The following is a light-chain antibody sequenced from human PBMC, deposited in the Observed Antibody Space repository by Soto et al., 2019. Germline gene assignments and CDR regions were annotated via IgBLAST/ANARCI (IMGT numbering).Light chain of an antibody. CDR2: EVS. V-gene: IGLV2-14*01. CDR1: SSDVGGYNY. Sequence: SVLTQPASVSGSPGQSITISCTGTSSDVGGYNYVSWYQQHPGKAPKLMIYEVSNRPSGVSNRFSGSKSGNTASLTISGLQAEDEADYYCSSYTISTTHVVFGGGTKLTVL. J-gene: IGLJ2*01. CDR3: SSYTISTTHVV.